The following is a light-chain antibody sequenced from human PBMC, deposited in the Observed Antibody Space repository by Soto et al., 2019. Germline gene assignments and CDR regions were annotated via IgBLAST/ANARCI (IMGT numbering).Light chain of an antibody. Sequence: VVLTHSPGTLSLSPGERATLSCRASQSVSSSDLAWYQQKPGQAPRLLISGASGRATGIPDRFSASGSGTDFTLTISRLEPEDFAVYYCQQYGSSPQTFGQGTKVDIK. CDR2: GAS. V-gene: IGKV3-20*01. CDR1: QSVSSSD. CDR3: QQYGSSPQT. J-gene: IGKJ1*01.